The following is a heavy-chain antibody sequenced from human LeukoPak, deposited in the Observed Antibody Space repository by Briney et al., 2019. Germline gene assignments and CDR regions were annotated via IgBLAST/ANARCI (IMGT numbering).Heavy chain of an antibody. CDR3: AKGYDFWSGYCDY. CDR2: ISWNSGSI. CDR1: GFTFDDYA. J-gene: IGHJ4*02. V-gene: IGHV3-9*01. D-gene: IGHD3-3*01. Sequence: SGRSLRLSCAASGFTFDDYAMHWVRQAPGKGLEWVSGISWNSGSIGYADSVKGRFTISRDNAKNSLYLQMNSLRAEDTALYYCAKGYDFWSGYCDYWGQGTLVTVSS.